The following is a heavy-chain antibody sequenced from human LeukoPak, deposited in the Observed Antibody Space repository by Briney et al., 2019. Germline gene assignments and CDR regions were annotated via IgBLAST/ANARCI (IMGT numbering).Heavy chain of an antibody. CDR3: ARDAHSNSAWFDP. CDR2: ISAFNGHR. J-gene: IGHJ5*02. V-gene: IGHV1-18*01. D-gene: IGHD6-6*01. CDR1: GYTFTSYG. Sequence: ASVKVSCKASGYTFTSYGISWVRQAPGQGLEWMGWISAFNGHRHYAQKVQDRVTMTTDTSTSTAYMELRSLTSDDTAVYYCARDAHSNSAWFDPWGQGALVTVSS.